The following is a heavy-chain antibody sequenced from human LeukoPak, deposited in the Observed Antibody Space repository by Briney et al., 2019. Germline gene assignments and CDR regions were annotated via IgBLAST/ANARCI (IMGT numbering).Heavy chain of an antibody. Sequence: PSETLSLTCTVSGGSISSYYWSWIRQPPGKGLEWIGYIYYRGSTNYNPSLKSRVTISVDTSKNQFSLKLGSVTAADTAVYYCARGPYSGSYEFDYWGQGTLVSVSS. CDR2: IYYRGST. CDR1: GGSISSYY. D-gene: IGHD1-26*01. CDR3: ARGPYSGSYEFDY. J-gene: IGHJ4*02. V-gene: IGHV4-59*01.